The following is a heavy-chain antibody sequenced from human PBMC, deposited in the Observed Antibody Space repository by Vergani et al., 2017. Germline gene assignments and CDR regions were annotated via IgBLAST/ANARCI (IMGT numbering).Heavy chain of an antibody. CDR2: ITPFNGNT. J-gene: IGHJ5*02. CDR1: GYTFTYRY. V-gene: IGHV1-45*02. CDR3: ALAESSTSCINSVCITPETGSWFDP. Sequence: QMQLVQSGAEVKKTRSSLKVSCKASGYTFTYRYLHWVRQAPPQALEWMGWITPFNGNTNYAQKFQDRVTITRDRSMSTAYMELSSLRSEDTAMYYCALAESSTSCINSVCITPETGSWFDPWGQGTLVTVSS. D-gene: IGHD2-2*01.